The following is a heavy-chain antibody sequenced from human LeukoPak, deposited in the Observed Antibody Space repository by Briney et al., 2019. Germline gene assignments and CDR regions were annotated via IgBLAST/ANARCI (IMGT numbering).Heavy chain of an antibody. CDR3: AKGGSPAMLDY. CDR1: GFTFSSYG. D-gene: IGHD2-2*01. J-gene: IGHJ4*02. Sequence: GGSLRLSCAPSGFTFSSYGMHWVRQAPGKGLEWVAFIPYDGSNKYYPDSLKGRFTISRDNSKNTLYLQMNSLRADDTAVYYCAKGGSPAMLDYWGQGTLVAVSS. V-gene: IGHV3-30*02. CDR2: IPYDGSNK.